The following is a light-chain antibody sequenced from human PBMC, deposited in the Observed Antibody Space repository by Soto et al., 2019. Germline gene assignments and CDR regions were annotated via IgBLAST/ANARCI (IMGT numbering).Light chain of an antibody. V-gene: IGKV3-20*01. CDR3: QQYGSSLPYT. CDR1: QSVSSSY. Sequence: EIVLTQSPGTLSLSPGERATLSCRASQSVSSSYLAWYQQKPGQAPRLLIYGASSRATRIPDRFSGSGSGTDFTLTISRLEPEDFAVDYCQQYGSSLPYTFGQGTKLEIK. CDR2: GAS. J-gene: IGKJ2*01.